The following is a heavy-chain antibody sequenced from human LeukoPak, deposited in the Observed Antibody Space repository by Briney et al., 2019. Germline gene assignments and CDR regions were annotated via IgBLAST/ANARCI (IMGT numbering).Heavy chain of an antibody. J-gene: IGHJ5*02. V-gene: IGHV3-74*01. D-gene: IGHD6-19*01. CDR2: INSDGRST. CDR3: ARVGLYSSGWYSDDWFDP. Sequence: GGSLRLSCAASGFTFSSYLMHWVGQAPGKGLVWFSRINSDGRSTSYADSVKGRFTISRDNAKNTLYLQMNSLRAEDTAVYYCARVGLYSSGWYSDDWFDPWGQGTLVTVSS. CDR1: GFTFSSYL.